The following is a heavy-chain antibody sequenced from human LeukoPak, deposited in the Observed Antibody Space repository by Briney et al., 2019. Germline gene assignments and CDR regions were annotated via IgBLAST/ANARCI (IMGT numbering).Heavy chain of an antibody. CDR3: ARDEVVAATPFDY. V-gene: IGHV3-23*01. CDR2: ISGSGGST. D-gene: IGHD2-15*01. CDR1: GFTFSSYA. J-gene: IGHJ4*02. Sequence: GGSLRLSCAASGFTFSSYAMSWVRQAPGKGLEWVSAISGSGGSTYYADSVKGRFTISRDNAKNSLYLQMNSLRAEDTAVYYCARDEVVAATPFDYWGQGTLVTVSS.